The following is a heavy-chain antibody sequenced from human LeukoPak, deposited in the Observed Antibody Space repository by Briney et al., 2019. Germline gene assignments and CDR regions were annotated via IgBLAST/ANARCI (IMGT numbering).Heavy chain of an antibody. V-gene: IGHV1-2*02. Sequence: ASVKVSCKASGYTFSGSGWYLYWLRQASGQGLECLGWIYPNNGTTSYAQKFQGRVAMTRDTSVSTAYMELSRLRPDDTAVYFCARDGPAQMVEFDNWGQGTLVTVSS. CDR1: GYTFSGSGWY. CDR3: ARDGPAQMVEFDN. J-gene: IGHJ4*02. CDR2: IYPNNGTT. D-gene: IGHD3-10*01.